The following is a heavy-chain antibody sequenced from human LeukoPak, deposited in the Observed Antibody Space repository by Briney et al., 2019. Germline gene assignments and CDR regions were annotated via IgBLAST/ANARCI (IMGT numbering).Heavy chain of an antibody. J-gene: IGHJ4*02. CDR2: INPNSGGT. Sequence: GASVKVSCKASGGTFSSYAISWVRQAPGQGLEWMGWINPNSGGTNYAQKFQGRVTMIRDTSISTAYMELSRLRSDDTAVYYCARDREHLRGNSGYPDYWGQGTLVTVSS. V-gene: IGHV1-2*02. CDR1: GGTFSSYA. CDR3: ARDREHLRGNSGYPDY. D-gene: IGHD5-12*01.